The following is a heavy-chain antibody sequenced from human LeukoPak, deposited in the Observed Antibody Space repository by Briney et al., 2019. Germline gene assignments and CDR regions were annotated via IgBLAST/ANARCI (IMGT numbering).Heavy chain of an antibody. V-gene: IGHV1-2*04. Sequence: ASVKVSCKASGYTFTGYYMHWVRQAPGQGLEWMGWINPNSGGTNYAQKFQGWVTMTRDTSISTAYMELSRLRPDDTAVYYCARGGWDSRYFDWTMDVWGKGTTVTVSS. J-gene: IGHJ6*04. CDR3: ARGGWDSRYFDWTMDV. CDR1: GYTFTGYY. CDR2: INPNSGGT. D-gene: IGHD3-9*01.